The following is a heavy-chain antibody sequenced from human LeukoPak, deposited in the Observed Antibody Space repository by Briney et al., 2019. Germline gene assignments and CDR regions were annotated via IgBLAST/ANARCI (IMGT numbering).Heavy chain of an antibody. CDR1: GGSISSYY. CDR3: ARATDLLLDYYGMDV. CDR2: IYYSGST. Sequence: PSETLSLTCTVSGGSISSYYWSWIRQPPGKGLEWIGYIYYSGSTNYNPSLKSRVTISVDTSKNQFSLKLSSVTAADTAVYYCARATDLLLDYYGMDVWGQGTTVTVSS. J-gene: IGHJ6*02. D-gene: IGHD2-8*02. V-gene: IGHV4-59*01.